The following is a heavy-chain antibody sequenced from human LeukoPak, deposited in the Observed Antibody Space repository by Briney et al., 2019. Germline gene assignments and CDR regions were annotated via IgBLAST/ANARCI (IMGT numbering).Heavy chain of an antibody. CDR1: GFPFSNYA. D-gene: IGHD3-16*01. CDR3: AKGLKTGVGPYMGYHYYMDV. V-gene: IGHV3-23*01. CDR2: VIDNGAAT. J-gene: IGHJ6*03. Sequence: GGSLRLSCAASGFPFSNYAMSWVRQAPGKGLKWVATVIDNGAATYYADSVKGRFTISRDNSYNTVSLQMNGLRDEDTGVYYCAKGLKTGVGPYMGYHYYMDVWGKGATVTVSS.